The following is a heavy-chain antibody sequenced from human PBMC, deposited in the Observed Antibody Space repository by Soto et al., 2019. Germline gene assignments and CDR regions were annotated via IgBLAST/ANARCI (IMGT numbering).Heavy chain of an antibody. CDR3: ARGADGRYHHYCRDD. Sequence: LSLTCTVSGGSVTSGSYYWSWIRQPPGKGLEWIGYISNSGSTNYNPSLKSRITISVDTSKNQFSLMLGSVTAADTAVHYCARGADGRYHHYCRDDWGQGTTVTVAS. CDR2: ISNSGST. CDR1: GGSVTSGSYY. V-gene: IGHV4-61*01. D-gene: IGHD1-26*01. J-gene: IGHJ6*02.